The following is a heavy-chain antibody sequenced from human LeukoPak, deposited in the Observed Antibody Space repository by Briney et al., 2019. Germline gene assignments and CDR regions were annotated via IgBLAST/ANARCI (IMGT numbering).Heavy chain of an antibody. CDR1: GGSISSYY. V-gene: IGHV4-59*01. CDR2: IYYSGST. J-gene: IGHJ4*02. Sequence: PSETLFLTCTVSGGSISSYYWSWIRQPPGKGLEWIGYIYYSGSTNYNPSLKSRVTISVDTSKNQFSLKLSSVTAADTAVYYCARDRGYGGNPDYWGQGTLVTVSS. CDR3: ARDRGYGGNPDY. D-gene: IGHD4-23*01.